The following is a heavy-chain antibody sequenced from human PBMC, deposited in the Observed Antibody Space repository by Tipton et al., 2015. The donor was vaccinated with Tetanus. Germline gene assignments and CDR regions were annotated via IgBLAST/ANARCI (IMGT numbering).Heavy chain of an antibody. D-gene: IGHD3-22*01. CDR2: ISSSSSYI. CDR3: ARDLSSGPNHGMDV. J-gene: IGHJ6*02. Sequence: SLRLSCAASGFTFSSYSMNWVRQAPGKGLEWVSSISSSSSYIYYADSVKGRFTISRDNAKNSLYLQMNSLRAEDTAVYYCARDLSSGPNHGMDVWGQGTTVTVSS. V-gene: IGHV3-21*01. CDR1: GFTFSSYS.